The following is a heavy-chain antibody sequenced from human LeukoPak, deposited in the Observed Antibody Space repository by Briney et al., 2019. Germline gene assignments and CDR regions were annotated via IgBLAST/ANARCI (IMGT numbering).Heavy chain of an antibody. V-gene: IGHV4-39*07. J-gene: IGHJ6*03. CDR3: AREAVVAATGGVYYYYYYMDV. D-gene: IGHD2-15*01. Sequence: KTSETLSLTCTVSGGSISSSSYYWGWIRQPPGKGLEWIGEINHSGSTNYNPSLKSRVTISVDTSKNQFSLKLSSVTAADTAVYYCAREAVVAATGGVYYYYYYMDVWGKGTTVTVSS. CDR2: INHSGST. CDR1: GGSISSSSYY.